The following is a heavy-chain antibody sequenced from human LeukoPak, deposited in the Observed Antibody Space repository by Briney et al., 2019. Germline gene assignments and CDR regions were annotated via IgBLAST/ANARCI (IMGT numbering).Heavy chain of an antibody. CDR2: IYSGGST. Sequence: PGGSLRLSCAASGFTFSTYRMHWVRQAPGKGLEWVSVIYSGGSTYYADSVKGRFTISRDNSKNTLYLQMNSLRAEDTAVYYCARDTRNYMDVWGKGTTVTISS. V-gene: IGHV3-53*01. J-gene: IGHJ6*03. CDR1: GFTFSTYR. CDR3: ARDTRNYMDV. D-gene: IGHD2-2*01.